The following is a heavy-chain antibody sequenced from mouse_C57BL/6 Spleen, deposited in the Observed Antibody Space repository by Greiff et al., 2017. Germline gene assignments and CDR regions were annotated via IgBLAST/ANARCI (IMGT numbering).Heavy chain of an antibody. D-gene: IGHD4-1*01. CDR1: GFTFSSYT. V-gene: IGHV5-9*01. CDR2: ISGGGGNT. Sequence: EVKLMESGGGLVKPGGSLKLSCAASGFTFSSYTMSWVRQTPEKRLEWVATISGGGGNTYYPDSVKGRFTISRDNAKNTLYLQMSSLRSEDTALYYCARVTGAFDYWGQGTTLTVSS. CDR3: ARVTGAFDY. J-gene: IGHJ2*01.